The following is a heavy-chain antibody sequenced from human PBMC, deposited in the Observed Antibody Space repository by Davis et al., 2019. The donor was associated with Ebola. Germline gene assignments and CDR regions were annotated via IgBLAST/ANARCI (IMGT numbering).Heavy chain of an antibody. V-gene: IGHV3-11*01. D-gene: IGHD2-15*01. CDR3: ARGLRTPDY. CDR2: ISTSVSTI. Sequence: PGGSLRLSCAASGFTFSDSYMSWIRQAPGKGLEWVSYISTSVSTIYYADSVKGRFTISRDNAKNSLYLQMNSLRAEDTAVYYCARGLRTPDYWGQGTLVTVSS. CDR1: GFTFSDSY. J-gene: IGHJ4*02.